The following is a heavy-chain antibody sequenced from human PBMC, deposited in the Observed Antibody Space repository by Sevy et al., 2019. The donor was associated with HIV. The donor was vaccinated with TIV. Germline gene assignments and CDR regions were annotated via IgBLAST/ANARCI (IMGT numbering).Heavy chain of an antibody. CDR2: ISGSGGST. D-gene: IGHD2-2*01. CDR1: GFTFSSYA. J-gene: IGHJ3*02. Sequence: GGSLRLSCAASGFTFSSYAMSWVRQAPGKGLEWVSAISGSGGSTYYADSVKGRFTISRDNSKNTLYLQMNSLRAEDTAVYYCAKRQCVSPCYQLLLGYAFDIWGQGTMVTVSS. CDR3: AKRQCVSPCYQLLLGYAFDI. V-gene: IGHV3-23*01.